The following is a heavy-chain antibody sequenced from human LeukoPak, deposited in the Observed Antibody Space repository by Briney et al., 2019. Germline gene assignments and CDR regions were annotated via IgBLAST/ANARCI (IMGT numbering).Heavy chain of an antibody. J-gene: IGHJ5*02. Sequence: SETLSLTCTVSGGSISSYYWSWIRQPPGKGLEWIGYIYYSGSTNYNPSLKSRVTISVDTSKNQFSLKLSSVTAADTAAYYCARDDPSGWFDPWGQGTLVTVSS. V-gene: IGHV4-59*01. CDR3: ARDDPSGWFDP. CDR1: GGSISSYY. CDR2: IYYSGST. D-gene: IGHD3-10*01.